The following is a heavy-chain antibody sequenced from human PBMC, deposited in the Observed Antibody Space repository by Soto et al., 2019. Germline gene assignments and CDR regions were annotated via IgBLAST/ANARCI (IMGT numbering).Heavy chain of an antibody. D-gene: IGHD3-10*01. V-gene: IGHV3-48*02. Sequence: GGSLRLSCAASGFTFSSYSMNWVRQAPGKGLEWVSYISSSSSTIYYADSVKGRFTISRDNAKNSLYLQMNSLRDEDTAVYYCARAGNYYGSGCPCGMDVWGQGTTVTVSS. CDR2: ISSSSSTI. J-gene: IGHJ6*02. CDR3: ARAGNYYGSGCPCGMDV. CDR1: GFTFSSYS.